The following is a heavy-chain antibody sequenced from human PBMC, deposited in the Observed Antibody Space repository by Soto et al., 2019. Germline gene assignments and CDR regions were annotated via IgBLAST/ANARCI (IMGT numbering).Heavy chain of an antibody. D-gene: IGHD3-10*01. J-gene: IGHJ5*02. CDR2: SFHNGNT. CDR1: GVSITSGGHP. Sequence: QLQLQESGSGLVKPSQTLSLTCTVSGVSITSGGHPWNWIRQPPGKGLEWIGYSFHNGNTFYNPSFASPATISVDRSKNQFSLKLTSVTAADTAMYFCARGVNFYGSGSYGSEYWFDPWGQGTLVTVSS. V-gene: IGHV4-30-2*01. CDR3: ARGVNFYGSGSYGSEYWFDP.